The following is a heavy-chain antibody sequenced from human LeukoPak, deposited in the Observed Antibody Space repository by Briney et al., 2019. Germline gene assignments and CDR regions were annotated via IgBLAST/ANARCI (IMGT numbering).Heavy chain of an antibody. CDR3: AKDSDYVAFDI. Sequence: GGSLRLSCAASGFIFNNYAMSWVRQAPGKGLEWVSGISGGGGNTNYADSVKGRFTISRDNSRNTLSLQMNSLRAEDTAVYYCAKDSDYVAFDIWGQGTMVTVSS. CDR2: ISGGGGNT. CDR1: GFIFNNYA. V-gene: IGHV3-23*01. J-gene: IGHJ3*02. D-gene: IGHD5-12*01.